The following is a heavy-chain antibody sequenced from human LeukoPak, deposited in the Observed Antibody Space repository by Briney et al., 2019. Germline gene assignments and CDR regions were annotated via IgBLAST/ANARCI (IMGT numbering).Heavy chain of an antibody. Sequence: GGSLRLSCAASGFTFSSYSMNWVRQAPGKGLEWVSYISSSSGTIYYADSVKGRFTISRDNAKNSLYLQMNSLRDEDTAVYYCARETTYYYDSTGAFDIWGQGTMVTVSS. V-gene: IGHV3-48*02. CDR3: ARETTYYYDSTGAFDI. D-gene: IGHD3-22*01. CDR2: ISSSSGTI. CDR1: GFTFSSYS. J-gene: IGHJ3*02.